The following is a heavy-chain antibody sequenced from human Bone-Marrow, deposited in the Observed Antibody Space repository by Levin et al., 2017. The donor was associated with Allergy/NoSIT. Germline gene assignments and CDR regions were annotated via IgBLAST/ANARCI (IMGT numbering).Heavy chain of an antibody. CDR3: ATDQSGRFDP. Sequence: GGSLRLSCAVSGFSFSLFGMQWVRQAPGKGLEWVAITPSDEINKYYADSVKGRFVVSRDNSKNTLYLQMDNLRPEDTAVYFCATDQSGRFDPWGQGTLVTVSS. V-gene: IGHV3-30*03. J-gene: IGHJ5*02. CDR2: TPSDEINK. CDR1: GFSFSLFG.